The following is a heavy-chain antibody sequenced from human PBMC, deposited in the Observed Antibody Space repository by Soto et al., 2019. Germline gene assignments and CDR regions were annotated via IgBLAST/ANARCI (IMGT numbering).Heavy chain of an antibody. J-gene: IGHJ5*02. V-gene: IGHV3-7*03. CDR1: GFTFSSYW. D-gene: IGHD4-4*01. CDR2: IKQDGSEK. Sequence: SLRLSCAASGFTFSSYWMSWVRQAPGKGLEWVANIKQDGSEKYYVDSVKGRFTISRDNAKNSLYLQMNSLRAEDTAVYYCARVMTTVTTYWFDPWGQGTLVTVSS. CDR3: ARVMTTVTTYWFDP.